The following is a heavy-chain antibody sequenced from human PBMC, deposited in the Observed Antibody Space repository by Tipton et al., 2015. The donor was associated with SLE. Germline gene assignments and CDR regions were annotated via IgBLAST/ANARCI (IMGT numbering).Heavy chain of an antibody. J-gene: IGHJ4*02. CDR1: GFTFDDYA. D-gene: IGHD6-13*01. Sequence: SLRLSCAASGFTFDDYAMHWVRQAPGKGLEWVSGISWNSGSIGYADSVKGRFAISRDNAKNSLYLQMNSLRAEDTALYYCAKDIRSGSSSWCYFDYWGQGTLVTVSS. CDR3: AKDIRSGSSSWCYFDY. V-gene: IGHV3-9*01. CDR2: ISWNSGSI.